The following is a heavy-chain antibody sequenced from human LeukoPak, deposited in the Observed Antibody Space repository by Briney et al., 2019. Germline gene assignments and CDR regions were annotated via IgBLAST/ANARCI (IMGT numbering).Heavy chain of an antibody. CDR2: INHSGST. J-gene: IGHJ6*02. D-gene: IGHD3-10*01. V-gene: IGHV4-34*01. CDR1: GGSFSGYY. CDR3: ARGFGELLWGYYYYYGMDV. Sequence: SETLSLTCAVYGGSFSGYYWSWIRQPPGKGLEWIGEINHSGSTNYNPSLKSRVTISVGTSKNQFSLKLSSVTAADTAVYYCARGFGELLWGYYYYYGMDVWGQGTTVTVSS.